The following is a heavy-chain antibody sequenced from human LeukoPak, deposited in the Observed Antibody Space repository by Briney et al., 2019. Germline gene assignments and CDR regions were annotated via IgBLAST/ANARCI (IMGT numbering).Heavy chain of an antibody. CDR1: GFTFSAYS. J-gene: IGHJ4*02. Sequence: GGSLRLSCATSGFTFSAYSMIRVRQTPGKGLECLSYITSSSDSIHYADSVRGRFTVSRDNAKNSLYLQMNSLRDEDTAVYYCARDPGYSRPSSYGYFDHWGQGTLATVSS. CDR2: ITSSSDSI. V-gene: IGHV3-48*02. D-gene: IGHD1-26*01. CDR3: ARDPGYSRPSSYGYFDH.